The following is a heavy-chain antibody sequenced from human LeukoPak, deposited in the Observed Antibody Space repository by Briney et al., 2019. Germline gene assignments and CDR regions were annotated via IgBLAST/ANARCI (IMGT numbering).Heavy chain of an antibody. CDR1: GGSISSGGYY. CDR3: ARGDGNRYSSSWLGAFDI. D-gene: IGHD6-13*01. V-gene: IGHV4-31*03. J-gene: IGHJ3*02. Sequence: SETLSLTCTVSGGSISSGGYYWSWIRQHPGKGLEWIGYIYYSGSTYYNPSLKSRVTISVDTSKNQFSLKLSSVTAADTAVYYCARGDGNRYSSSWLGAFDIWGQGTMVTVSS. CDR2: IYYSGST.